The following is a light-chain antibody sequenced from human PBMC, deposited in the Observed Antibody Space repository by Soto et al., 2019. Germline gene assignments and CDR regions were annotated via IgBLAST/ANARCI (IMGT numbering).Light chain of an antibody. CDR1: QSVSSSY. CDR3: QQYGISPGT. Sequence: EIVLTQSPGTLSLSPGERATLSCRASQSVSSSYLAWYQQKPGQAPRLLIYGASSRATGIPDRFSGSGSGTDFTLTISRLEPEDFAVYYCQQYGISPGTFGQWT. CDR2: GAS. J-gene: IGKJ1*01. V-gene: IGKV3-20*01.